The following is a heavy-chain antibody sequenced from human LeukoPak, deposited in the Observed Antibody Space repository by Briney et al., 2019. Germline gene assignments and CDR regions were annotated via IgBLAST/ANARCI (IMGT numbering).Heavy chain of an antibody. J-gene: IGHJ5*02. Sequence: PSETLSLTCTVSGYSISSGYYWGWIRPPPGKGLEWIGSIYHSGSTYYNPSLKSRVTISVDTTKNQFSLKLSSVTAADTAVYFCARGGPMTTVRNNWFDPWGQGSLVTVSS. D-gene: IGHD4-17*01. CDR1: GYSISSGYY. V-gene: IGHV4-38-2*02. CDR3: ARGGPMTTVRNNWFDP. CDR2: IYHSGST.